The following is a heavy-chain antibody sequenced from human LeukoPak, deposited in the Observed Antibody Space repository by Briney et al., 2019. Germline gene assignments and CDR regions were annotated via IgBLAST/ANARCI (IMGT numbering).Heavy chain of an antibody. D-gene: IGHD2-15*01. Sequence: SETLSLTCTVSGGSIGRSSYYWGWIRQPPGKGLEWIGNIYYSESTNYNPSLKSRVTISIDMSKNQFSLKLTSVTAADTAVYYCARVAAKTVDYWGQGTLVTVSS. CDR2: IYYSEST. CDR3: ARVAAKTVDY. V-gene: IGHV4-39*07. CDR1: GGSIGRSSYY. J-gene: IGHJ4*02.